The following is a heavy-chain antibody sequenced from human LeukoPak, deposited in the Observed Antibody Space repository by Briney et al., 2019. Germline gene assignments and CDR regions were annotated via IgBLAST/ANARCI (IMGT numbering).Heavy chain of an antibody. J-gene: IGHJ4*02. CDR1: GGSISSSSYY. V-gene: IGHV4-39*07. CDR3: ARRWRTGTTYYFDY. CDR2: IYHSGST. Sequence: PSETLSLTCTVSGGSISSSSYYWGWIRQPPGKGLEWIGSIYHSGSTYYNPSLKSRVTISVDTSKNQFSLKLSSVTAADTAVYYCARRWRTGTTYYFDYWGQGTLVTVSS. D-gene: IGHD1-7*01.